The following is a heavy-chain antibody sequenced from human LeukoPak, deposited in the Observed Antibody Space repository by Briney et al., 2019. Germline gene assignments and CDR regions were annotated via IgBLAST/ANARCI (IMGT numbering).Heavy chain of an antibody. CDR1: GFSFSSHA. CDR2: ISGSGDST. J-gene: IGHJ3*02. V-gene: IGHV3-23*01. D-gene: IGHD6-19*01. Sequence: PGGSLRLSCAASGFSFSSHAMSWVRQAPGKGLEWVSGISGSGDSTYYADAVKGRFTISRDNSKNTMYLQVSSLRAEDTAVYYCAKRGSSSSVLYYAFDIWGQGTMVTVSS. CDR3: AKRGSSSSVLYYAFDI.